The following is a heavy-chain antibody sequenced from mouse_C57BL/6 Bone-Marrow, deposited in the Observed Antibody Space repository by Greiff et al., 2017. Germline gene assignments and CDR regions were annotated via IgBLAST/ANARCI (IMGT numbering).Heavy chain of an antibody. J-gene: IGHJ3*01. Sequence: VKLMESGPGLVQPSQSLSITCPVSGFSLTSYGVHWVRQSPGKGLEWLGVIWSGGSTDYNAAFISRLSISKDNSKSQVFFKMNSLQADDTAIYYCARGDYDERFAYWGQGTLVTVSA. D-gene: IGHD2-4*01. CDR1: GFSLTSYG. CDR2: IWSGGST. V-gene: IGHV2-2*01. CDR3: ARGDYDERFAY.